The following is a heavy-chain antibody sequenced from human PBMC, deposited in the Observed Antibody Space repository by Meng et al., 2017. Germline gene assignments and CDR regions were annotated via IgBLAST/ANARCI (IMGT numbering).Heavy chain of an antibody. D-gene: IGHD6-13*01. J-gene: IGHJ4*02. CDR2: IIPIFGTA. Sequence: QVQWVQSGDEVKKPVSSVKVSCNASGGTFSSYAISWVRQAPGQGLEWMGGIIPIFGTANYAQKFQGRVTITTDESTSTAYMELSSLRSEDTAVYYCASYTAAAGTFDYWGQGTLVTVSS. V-gene: IGHV1-69*05. CDR3: ASYTAAAGTFDY. CDR1: GGTFSSYA.